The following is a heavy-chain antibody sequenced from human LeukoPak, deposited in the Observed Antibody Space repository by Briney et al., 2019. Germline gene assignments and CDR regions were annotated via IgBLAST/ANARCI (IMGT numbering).Heavy chain of an antibody. V-gene: IGHV4-59*01. D-gene: IGHD2-15*01. J-gene: IGHJ4*02. CDR3: ARDLGG. CDR1: GGSIGSYY. Sequence: SETLSLTCTVSGGSIGSYYWSWIRQPPGKGLEWIGYIYYSGSTNYNPSLKSRVTISVDTSKNQFSLKLSSVTAADTAVYYCARDLGGWGQGTLVTVSS. CDR2: IYYSGST.